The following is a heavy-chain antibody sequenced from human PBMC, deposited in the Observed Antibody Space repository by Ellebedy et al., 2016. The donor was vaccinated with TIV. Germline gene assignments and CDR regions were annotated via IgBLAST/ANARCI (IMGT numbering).Heavy chain of an antibody. D-gene: IGHD3-10*01. CDR2: IDGTSYST. J-gene: IGHJ4*02. Sequence: GESLKISCTTSGFTFSSYAMGWVRQAPGRGLEWVSAIDGTSYSTFYADSVEGRFTIPRDNSKNTLYLQMNSLRVEDTAVYYCAKFRGLTWFGDFTDYWGQGTLVTVSS. CDR1: GFTFSSYA. V-gene: IGHV3-23*01. CDR3: AKFRGLTWFGDFTDY.